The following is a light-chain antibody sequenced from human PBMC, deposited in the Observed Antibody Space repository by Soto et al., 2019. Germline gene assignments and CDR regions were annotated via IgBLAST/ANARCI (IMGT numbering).Light chain of an antibody. CDR1: QSVWTY. Sequence: EIVLTQSPATLSLYPGERPTLSCSASQSVWTYLAWYQQKRGQAPRLLMYDASNRASGVPARFSGSGSGTDFTLTISSLEPEDFAVYYCQQRNNWPRSTFGQGTRLEIK. CDR2: DAS. V-gene: IGKV3-11*01. J-gene: IGKJ5*01. CDR3: QQRNNWPRST.